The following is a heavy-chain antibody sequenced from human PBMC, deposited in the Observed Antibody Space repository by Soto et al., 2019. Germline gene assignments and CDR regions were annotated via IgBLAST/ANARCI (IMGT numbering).Heavy chain of an antibody. Sequence: QPGGSLRLSCAASGFTFSSYGMHWVRQAPGKGLEWVAVIWYDGSNKYYADSVKGRFTISRDNSKNTLYLQMNSLRAEDTAVYYCARDASYVPYYYYYYGMDVWGQGTTVTVSS. CDR2: IWYDGSNK. J-gene: IGHJ6*02. CDR3: ARDASYVPYYYYYYGMDV. V-gene: IGHV3-33*01. CDR1: GFTFSSYG. D-gene: IGHD5-18*01.